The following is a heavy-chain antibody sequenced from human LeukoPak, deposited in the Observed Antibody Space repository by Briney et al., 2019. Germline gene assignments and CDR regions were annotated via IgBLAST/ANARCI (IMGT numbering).Heavy chain of an antibody. Sequence: SETLSLTCTVSGGSISSYYWSWIRQPPGKGLEWIGYIYTSGSTNYNPSLKRRVTISVDTSKNQFSLMLSSVTAADTAVYYCARHSPQYSSSLGLGYWGQGTLVTVSS. D-gene: IGHD6-6*01. CDR1: GGSISSYY. CDR2: IYTSGST. CDR3: ARHSPQYSSSLGLGY. V-gene: IGHV4-4*09. J-gene: IGHJ4*02.